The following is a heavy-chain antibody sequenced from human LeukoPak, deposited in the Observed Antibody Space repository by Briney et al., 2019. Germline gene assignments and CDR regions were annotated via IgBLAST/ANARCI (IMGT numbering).Heavy chain of an antibody. CDR3: ARGGYGSRIRDAFDI. CDR1: GFTFSSYS. Sequence: PGGSLRPSCAAYGFTFSSYSMNWVRQAPGKRLEWVSSISSSSSYIYYADSVKGRFTISRDNAKNSLYLQMNSLRAEDTAVYYCARGGYGSRIRDAFDIWGQGTMVTVSS. CDR2: ISSSSSYI. V-gene: IGHV3-21*01. D-gene: IGHD6-13*01. J-gene: IGHJ3*02.